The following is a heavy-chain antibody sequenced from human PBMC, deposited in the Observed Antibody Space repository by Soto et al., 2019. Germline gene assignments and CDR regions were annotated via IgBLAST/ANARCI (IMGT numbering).Heavy chain of an antibody. CDR3: GRDGGRYSGGIDY. CDR1: GGTFSSYS. D-gene: IGHD1-26*01. J-gene: IGHJ4*02. CDR2: VIPIFGTA. Sequence: QVQLVQSGAEVKKPWSSVKVSCKASGGTFSSYSINWVRKAPRQGLEWMGEVIPIFGTANYAQKFQGRATITADESTSTAYMELSSLSSEDEAVYYWGRDGGRYSGGIDYWGQRTLVTVSS. V-gene: IGHV1-69*01.